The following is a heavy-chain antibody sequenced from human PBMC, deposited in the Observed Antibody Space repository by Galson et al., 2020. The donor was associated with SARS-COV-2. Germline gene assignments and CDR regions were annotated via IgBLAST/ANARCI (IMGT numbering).Heavy chain of an antibody. CDR2: SRSKTDGGTT. CDR1: GLTFSSAW. CDR3: TTVFDL. V-gene: IGHV3-15*01. J-gene: IGHJ2*01. Sequence: GGSLRLSCEASGLTFSSAWLSWVRQAPGKGLEWVGRSRSKTDGGTTDYAAPLEGRFTISRDDSKNTLYLQVNSLKTEDTAVYYCTTVFDLWGRGTLVTVSS.